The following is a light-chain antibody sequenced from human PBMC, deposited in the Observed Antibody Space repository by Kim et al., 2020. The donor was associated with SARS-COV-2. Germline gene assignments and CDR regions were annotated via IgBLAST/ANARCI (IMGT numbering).Light chain of an antibody. CDR1: QSVSSSY. CDR3: QHYDSSPLT. CDR2: GAS. V-gene: IGKV3-20*01. Sequence: SPGERATRSCRASQSVSSSYLAWYQQKPGQAPRLLSSGASSRATGIPDRFSGSGSGTDFTLTISRLEPEDFAVYYCQHYDSSPLTFGGGTKVDIK. J-gene: IGKJ4*01.